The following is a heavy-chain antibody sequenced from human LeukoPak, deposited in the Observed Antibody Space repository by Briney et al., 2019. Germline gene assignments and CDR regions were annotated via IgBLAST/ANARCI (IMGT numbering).Heavy chain of an antibody. CDR3: VVVVEPPDSDGFDV. D-gene: IGHD1-14*01. CDR1: GFTFCNSW. CDR2: INADGSTA. Sequence: GGSLRLSCAASGFTFCNSWVHWVRQAPGKGLVWVSLINADGSTATYADSVKGRFTISRDNARNTLSLQMNSLTIEDTAVYYCVVVVEPPDSDGFDVWGQGTMITVSS. V-gene: IGHV3-74*01. J-gene: IGHJ3*01.